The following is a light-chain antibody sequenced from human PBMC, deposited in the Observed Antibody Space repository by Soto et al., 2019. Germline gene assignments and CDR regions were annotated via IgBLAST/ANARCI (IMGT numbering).Light chain of an antibody. CDR1: QSVSSSY. CDR3: QQYGSSPKLT. Sequence: EIVLTQSPGTLSFSPGEKATLSCPTSQSVSSSYLAWYQQKPGQAPRLLIYGASSRATGIPDRFSGSGSGTDFTLTISRLEPEDFAVYYCQQYGSSPKLTFGGGTKVDIK. J-gene: IGKJ4*01. V-gene: IGKV3-20*01. CDR2: GAS.